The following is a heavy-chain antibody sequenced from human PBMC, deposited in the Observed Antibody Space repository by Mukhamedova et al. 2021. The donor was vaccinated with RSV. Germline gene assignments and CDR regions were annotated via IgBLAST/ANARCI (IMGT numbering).Heavy chain of an antibody. CDR2: TWGST. CDR3: ERAGSYHSPFDY. Sequence: TWGSTNYNPSLTSRVTMSVDTSKNQFSLNVTSLTAADTAVYYCERAGSYHSPFDYWGQGTLVTVSS. D-gene: IGHD1-14*01. V-gene: IGHV4-4*07. J-gene: IGHJ4*02.